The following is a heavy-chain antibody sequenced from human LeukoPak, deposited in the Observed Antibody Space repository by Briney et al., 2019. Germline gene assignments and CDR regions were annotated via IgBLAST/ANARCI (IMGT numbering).Heavy chain of an antibody. D-gene: IGHD5-12*01. CDR2: IYTSGST. CDR3: ATGGRGYSGYDGYADY. J-gene: IGHJ4*02. V-gene: IGHV4-4*07. Sequence: SETLSLTCTVSGGSISSYYWSWIRQPAGKGLEWIGRIYTSGSTNYNPSLKSRVTMSVDTSKNQFSPKLSSVTAADTAVYYCATGGRGYSGYDGYADYWGQGTLVTVSS. CDR1: GGSISSYY.